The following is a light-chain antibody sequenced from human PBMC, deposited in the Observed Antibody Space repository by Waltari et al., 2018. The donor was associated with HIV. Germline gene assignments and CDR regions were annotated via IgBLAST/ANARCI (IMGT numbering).Light chain of an antibody. CDR3: QQYYDTPFT. CDR1: QSVLYSSNNKNY. CDR2: WAS. Sequence: QSVLYSSNNKNYLAWYQQKPGQPPKLLIYWASTRESGVPDRFSGSGSGTDFTLTISSLQAEDVAVYYCQQYYDTPFTFGPGTKVDIK. V-gene: IGKV4-1*01. J-gene: IGKJ3*01.